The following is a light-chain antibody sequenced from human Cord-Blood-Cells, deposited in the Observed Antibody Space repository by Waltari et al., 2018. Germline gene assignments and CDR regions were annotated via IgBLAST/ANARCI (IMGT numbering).Light chain of an antibody. CDR1: ALPKPS. Sequence: SYELPQPPSVSVSPGQTARITCSGDALPKPSAYWYQQKPGQAPVLVIYKDSERPSGIPERFSGSSSGTTVTLTISGVQAEDEADYYCQSADSSGTYVFGTGTKVTVL. CDR3: QSADSSGTYV. J-gene: IGLJ1*01. V-gene: IGLV3-25*03. CDR2: KDS.